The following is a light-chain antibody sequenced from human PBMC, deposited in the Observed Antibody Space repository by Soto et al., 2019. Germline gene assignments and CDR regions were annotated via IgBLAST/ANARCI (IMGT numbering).Light chain of an antibody. CDR1: SSDVGGYNY. CDR3: SSYSSSSTLV. CDR2: DVS. J-gene: IGLJ2*01. Sequence: QSVLTLPASVXXXXXXXXXXSCTGTSSDVGGYNYVSWYQQHPGKAPKLMIYDVSNRPSGVSNRFSGSKSGNTASLTISGLQAEDEADYYCSSYSSSSTLVFGGGTKLTVL. V-gene: IGLV2-14*01.